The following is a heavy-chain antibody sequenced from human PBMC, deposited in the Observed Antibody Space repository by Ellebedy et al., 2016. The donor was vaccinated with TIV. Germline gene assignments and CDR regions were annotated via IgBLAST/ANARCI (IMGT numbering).Heavy chain of an antibody. V-gene: IGHV2-5*02. D-gene: IGHD2-8*02. CDR2: IYWDDDK. J-gene: IGHJ4*02. Sequence: SGPTLVKPTQALTLTCTFSGFSLTTSGVGVGWIRQPPGKALQWLALIYWDDDKRYSPPLSSRLTVTKDTSKNQVVLTMTDMDPVDTATSYCARIYEILAPFDYWGQGVLVTVSS. CDR1: GFSLTTSGVG. CDR3: ARIYEILAPFDY.